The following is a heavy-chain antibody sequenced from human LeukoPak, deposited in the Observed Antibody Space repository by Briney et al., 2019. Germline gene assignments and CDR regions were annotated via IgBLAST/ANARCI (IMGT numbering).Heavy chain of an antibody. CDR2: VSWNSGTI. V-gene: IGHV3-9*01. J-gene: IGHJ4*02. CDR1: GFTFSSYS. D-gene: IGHD1-26*01. Sequence: GGSLRLSCAASGFTFSSYSMNWVRQTPGKGLEWVSGVSWNSGTIDYADSVKGRFTISRDNAKHSLYLQMNSLRAEDTALYYCAKASGSLRGTFDYWGQGILVTVSS. CDR3: AKASGSLRGTFDY.